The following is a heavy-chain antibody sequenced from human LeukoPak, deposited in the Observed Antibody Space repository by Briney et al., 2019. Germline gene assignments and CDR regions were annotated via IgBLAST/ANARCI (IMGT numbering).Heavy chain of an antibody. J-gene: IGHJ4*02. V-gene: IGHV3-15*01. Sequence: GGSLRLSCAASGFTFSNAWMSWVRQPPGKGLEWVGRIKSKTDGGTTDYAAPLQGRFSISRDDSKNTLYLQMNSLKTEDTAVYYCTTYYYGSGSYYRNFDYWGQGTLVTVSS. CDR2: IKSKTDGGTT. CDR1: GFTFSNAW. CDR3: TTYYYGSGSYYRNFDY. D-gene: IGHD3-10*01.